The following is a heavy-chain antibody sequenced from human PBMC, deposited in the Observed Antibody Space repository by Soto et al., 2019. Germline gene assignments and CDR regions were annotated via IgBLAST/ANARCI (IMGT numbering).Heavy chain of an antibody. D-gene: IGHD3-22*01. V-gene: IGHV3-33*01. Sequence: PGGSLRLSCAASGFTFSSYGMHWVRQAPGKGLEWVAVIWYDGSNKYYADSVKGRFTISRDNSKNTLYLQMNSLRAEDTAVYYCARDQKDEAISHDSNGYYYLLGLDNWGQGTLVTVSS. CDR3: ARDQKDEAISHDSNGYYYLLGLDN. J-gene: IGHJ4*02. CDR2: IWYDGSNK. CDR1: GFTFSSYG.